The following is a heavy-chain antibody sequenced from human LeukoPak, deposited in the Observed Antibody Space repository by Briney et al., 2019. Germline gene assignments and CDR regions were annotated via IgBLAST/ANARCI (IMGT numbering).Heavy chain of an antibody. Sequence: GGSLRLSCAASGFSVSTNYMTWVRQAPGKGLEWVSAISGSGGSTYYADSVKGRFTISRDNSKNTLYLQMNSLRAEDTAVYYCAKDSSSSWWGPDRGYWGQGTLVTVSS. CDR2: ISGSGGST. CDR3: AKDSSSSWWGPDRGY. CDR1: GFSVSTNY. J-gene: IGHJ4*02. V-gene: IGHV3-23*01. D-gene: IGHD6-13*01.